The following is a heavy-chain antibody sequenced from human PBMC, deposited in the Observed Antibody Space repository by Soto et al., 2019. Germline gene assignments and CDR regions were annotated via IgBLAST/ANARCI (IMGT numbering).Heavy chain of an antibody. CDR2: IYIGAGT. Sequence: PGGSLRLSCAASGFSFSSYSMNWVRQAPGKGLEWVSVIYIGAGTYYADSVKGRFTISRDSSKNTLYLQMNNLRADDTAVYFCARASVAESGYFLDYWGQGTLVTVSS. CDR3: ARASVAESGYFLDY. CDR1: GFSFSSYS. J-gene: IGHJ4*02. D-gene: IGHD6-13*01. V-gene: IGHV3-66*01.